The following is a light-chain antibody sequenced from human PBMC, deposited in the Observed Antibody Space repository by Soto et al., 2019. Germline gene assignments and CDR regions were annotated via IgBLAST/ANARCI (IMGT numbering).Light chain of an antibody. V-gene: IGLV2-14*03. CDR1: SSDVGSYNF. J-gene: IGLJ2*01. CDR2: DVT. Sequence: QSALTQPASVSGAPGQSITISCTGTSSDVGSYNFVSWYQQHPGKAPKLMIYDVTNRPSGVSSRFSGSKSGNTASLAISGLQAEDEADYHCSSYTGSNTLVFGGGTKLTVL. CDR3: SSYTGSNTLV.